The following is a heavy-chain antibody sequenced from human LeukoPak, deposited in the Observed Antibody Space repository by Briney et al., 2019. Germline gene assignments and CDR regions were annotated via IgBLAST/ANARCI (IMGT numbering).Heavy chain of an antibody. CDR1: GGSISSGGYS. V-gene: IGHV4-30-4*07. CDR3: ARAMSIAARLQTIFDY. D-gene: IGHD6-6*01. Sequence: SQTLSLTCAVSGGSISSGGYSWSWIRQPPGKGLEWIGYIYYSGSTYYNPSLKSRVTISVDTSKNQFSLNLTSVTAADTAVYYCARAMSIAARLQTIFDYWGQGTLVTVSS. CDR2: IYYSGST. J-gene: IGHJ4*02.